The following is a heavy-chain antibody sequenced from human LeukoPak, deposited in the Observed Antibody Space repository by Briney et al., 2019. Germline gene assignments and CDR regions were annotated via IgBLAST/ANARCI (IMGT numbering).Heavy chain of an antibody. CDR1: GFTFSDYY. J-gene: IGHJ6*02. V-gene: IGHV3-11*04. Sequence: GGSLRLSCAASGFTFSDYYMNWIRQAPGKGLEWVSYISSRGSTIYYADSVKGRFTISRDNSKNTLYLQMNSLRAEDTAVYYCAKDLRNGMDVWGQGTTVTVSS. CDR3: AKDLRNGMDV. CDR2: ISSRGSTI.